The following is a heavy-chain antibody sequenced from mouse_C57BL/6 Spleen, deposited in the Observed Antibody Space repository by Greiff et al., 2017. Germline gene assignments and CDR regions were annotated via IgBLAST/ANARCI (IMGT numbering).Heavy chain of an antibody. J-gene: IGHJ4*01. CDR1: GFNIKNTY. CDR2: IDPANGNT. D-gene: IGHD1-1*01. V-gene: IGHV14-3*01. CDR3: ARKLMGSSYLYAMDY. Sequence: DVQLQESVAELVRPGASVKLSCTASGFNIKNTYMHWVKQRPEQGLEWIGRIDPANGNTKYAPKFQGKATITADPSSNTAYLQLSSLTSEDTAIYYCARKLMGSSYLYAMDYWGQGTSVTVSS.